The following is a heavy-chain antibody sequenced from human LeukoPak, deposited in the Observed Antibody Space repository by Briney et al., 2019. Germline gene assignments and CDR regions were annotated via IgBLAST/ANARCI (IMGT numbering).Heavy chain of an antibody. V-gene: IGHV3-30*02. D-gene: IGHD6-13*01. CDR3: AKPPSYYSSSPLFDY. CDR2: IRYDGSNK. J-gene: IGHJ4*02. Sequence: PGGSLRLSCAASGFTFSSYGMHWVRQAPGKGLEWVAFIRYDGSNKYYADSVKGRFTISRDNSKNTLYLQMNSLRAEDTAVHYCAKPPSYYSSSPLFDYWGQGTLVTVSP. CDR1: GFTFSSYG.